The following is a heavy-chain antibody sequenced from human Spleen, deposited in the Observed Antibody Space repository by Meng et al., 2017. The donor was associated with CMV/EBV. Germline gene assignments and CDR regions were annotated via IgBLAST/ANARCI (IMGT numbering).Heavy chain of an antibody. CDR2: IIPIFGAA. D-gene: IGHD6-13*01. CDR1: GGTFSSYA. Sequence: SGGTFSSYAISWVRQAPGQGLEWMGGIIPIFGAANYAQKFQGRVTISMDESTSTAYMELSSLKPEDTAVYYCARDNIATARARWFDPWGQGTLVTVSS. J-gene: IGHJ5*02. V-gene: IGHV1-69*05. CDR3: ARDNIATARARWFDP.